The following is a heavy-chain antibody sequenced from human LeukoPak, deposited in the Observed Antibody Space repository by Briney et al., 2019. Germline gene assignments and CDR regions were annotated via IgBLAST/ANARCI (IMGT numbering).Heavy chain of an antibody. CDR2: IYYSGST. CDR3: AREGSGSYYSRSVGMDV. V-gene: IGHV4-59*01. Sequence: SETLSLTCTVSGGSISSYCWSWIRQPPGKGLEWIWYIYYSGSTNYNPSLKSRVTISVDTSKNQFSLKLSSVTAADTAVYYCAREGSGSYYSRSVGMDVWGQGTTVTVSS. J-gene: IGHJ6*01. CDR1: GGSISSYC. D-gene: IGHD3-10*01.